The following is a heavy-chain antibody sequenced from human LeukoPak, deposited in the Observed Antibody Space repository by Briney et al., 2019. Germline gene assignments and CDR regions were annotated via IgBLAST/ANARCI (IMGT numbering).Heavy chain of an antibody. V-gene: IGHV3-7*01. CDR2: MNQDGSAK. CDR1: GFMFSDSW. D-gene: IGHD7-27*01. J-gene: IGHJ6*02. CDR3: ATSTHWGAGDV. Sequence: GGSLRLSCAASGFMFSDSWMSWVRQAPGKGLEGVANMNQDGSAKGYVDSVKGRSTISRDNARNSLYLQMSSLRPEDTAVYYCATSTHWGAGDVWGQGTTVTVSS.